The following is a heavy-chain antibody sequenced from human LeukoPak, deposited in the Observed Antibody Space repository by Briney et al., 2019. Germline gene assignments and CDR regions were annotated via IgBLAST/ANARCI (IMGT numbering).Heavy chain of an antibody. CDR3: ARGWGDTYSSSWYYFDY. V-gene: IGHV3-9*01. D-gene: IGHD6-13*01. CDR2: ISWNSGSI. J-gene: IGHJ4*02. Sequence: GGSLRLSCAASGFTFDDYAMHWVRQAPGKGLEWVSGISWNSGSIGYADSVKGRFTISRDNAKNSLYLQMNSLRAEDTAVYYCARGWGDTYSSSWYYFDYWGQGTLVTVSS. CDR1: GFTFDDYA.